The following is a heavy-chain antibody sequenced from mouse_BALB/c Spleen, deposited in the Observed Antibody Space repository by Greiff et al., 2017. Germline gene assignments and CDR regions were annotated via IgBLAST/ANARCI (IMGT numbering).Heavy chain of an antibody. D-gene: IGHD2-4*01. V-gene: IGHV2-9-2*01. Sequence: VQLQQSGPGLVAPSQSLSITCTVSGFSLTSYDISWIRQPPGKGLEWLGVIWTGGGTNYNSAFMSRLSISKDNSKSQVFLKMNSLQTDDTAIYYCVRDGGITTGYAMDYWGQGTSVTVSS. CDR3: VRDGGITTGYAMDY. CDR2: IWTGGGT. CDR1: GFSLTSYD. J-gene: IGHJ4*01.